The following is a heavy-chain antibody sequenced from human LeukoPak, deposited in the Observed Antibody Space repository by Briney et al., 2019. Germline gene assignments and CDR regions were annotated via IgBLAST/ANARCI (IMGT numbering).Heavy chain of an antibody. D-gene: IGHD3-10*01. CDR1: GGSFSGYY. V-gene: IGHV4-34*01. Sequence: SETLSLTCAVYGGSFSGYYWSWIRQPPGKGLEWIGEINHSGSTNYNPSLKSRVTISVDTSKNQFSLKLSSVTAADTAVYYCARLEVYVVRGYNWFDPWGQGTLVTVSS. J-gene: IGHJ5*02. CDR3: ARLEVYVVRGYNWFDP. CDR2: INHSGST.